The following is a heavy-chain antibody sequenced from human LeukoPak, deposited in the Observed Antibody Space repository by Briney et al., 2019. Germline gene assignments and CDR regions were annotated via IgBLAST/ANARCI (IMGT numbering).Heavy chain of an antibody. CDR1: GFSFSTYA. CDR2: IWHDASHT. CDR3: AGEIFGSGSYPDY. D-gene: IGHD3-10*01. J-gene: IGHJ4*02. Sequence: GGSLRLSCAASGFSFSTYAMHWVRQAPGKRLEWVALIWHDASHTFYTDSVKGRFTISRDNSKNTVYLQMNSLGGEDTAVYYCAGEIFGSGSYPDYWGQGTLVTVSS. V-gene: IGHV3-33*01.